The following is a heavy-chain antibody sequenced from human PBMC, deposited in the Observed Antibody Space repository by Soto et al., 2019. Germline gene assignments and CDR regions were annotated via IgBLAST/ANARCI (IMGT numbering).Heavy chain of an antibody. CDR1: GGTFSSYA. J-gene: IGHJ6*02. Sequence: SVKVSCKASGGTFSSYAISWVRQAPGQGLEWMGGIIPIFGTANYAQKFQGRVTITADESTSTAYMELSSLRSEDTAVYYCARGKGYCSSNSCQGLMDVWGQGTTVTVSS. D-gene: IGHD2-2*01. V-gene: IGHV1-69*13. CDR3: ARGKGYCSSNSCQGLMDV. CDR2: IIPIFGTA.